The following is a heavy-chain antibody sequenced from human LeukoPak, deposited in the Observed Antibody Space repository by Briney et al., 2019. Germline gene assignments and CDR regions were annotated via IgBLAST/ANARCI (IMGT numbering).Heavy chain of an antibody. CDR1: GFTFSSYA. CDR3: GTGSGWYEYFGY. J-gene: IGHJ4*02. CDR2: ISGSGGST. D-gene: IGHD6-19*01. Sequence: PGGSLRLSCAASGFTFSSYAMSWVRQAPGKGLEWVSAISGSGGSTYYADSVKGRFTISRDNSKNTLYLQMNSLRAEDTAVYYCGTGSGWYEYFGYWGQGTLVTVSS. V-gene: IGHV3-23*01.